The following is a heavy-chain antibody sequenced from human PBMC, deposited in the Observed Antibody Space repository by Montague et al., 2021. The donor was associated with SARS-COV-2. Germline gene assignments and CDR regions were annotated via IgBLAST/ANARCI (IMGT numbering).Heavy chain of an antibody. CDR2: IWTSGST. CDR1: GDSISSYL. CDR3: AREDRWNWFDP. D-gene: IGHD5-24*01. J-gene: IGHJ5*02. V-gene: IGHV4-4*07. Sequence: SETLSLTCTVSGDSISSYLWNWVRQPAGKGLEWIGRIWTSGSTNYNPSLETRVTISVDPSKNQFSLKLSSMTAADTAVYYCAREDRWNWFDPWGQGTLVIVSS.